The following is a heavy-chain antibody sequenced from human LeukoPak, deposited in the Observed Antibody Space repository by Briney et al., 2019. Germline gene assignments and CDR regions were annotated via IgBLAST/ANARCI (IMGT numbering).Heavy chain of an antibody. D-gene: IGHD2-2*03. CDR2: ISYDGNSK. CDR1: GFTFTNYA. CDR3: ARGYGYCSSTSCYAGSGWFDP. V-gene: IGHV3-30*04. Sequence: GGSLRLSCAASGFTFTNYAIHWVRQAPGKGLEWVTVISYDGNSKYYADSVKGRFTISRDNSKNTLYLQMNSLRAEDTAVYYCARGYGYCSSTSCYAGSGWFDPWGQGTLVTVSS. J-gene: IGHJ5*02.